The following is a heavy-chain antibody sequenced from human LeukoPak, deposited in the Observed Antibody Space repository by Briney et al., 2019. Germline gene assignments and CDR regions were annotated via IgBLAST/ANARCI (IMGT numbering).Heavy chain of an antibody. V-gene: IGHV5-51*01. Sequence: GECLKISCKGSGYSFTSYWIGWVRQMPGKGLEWMGIIYPGDSDTRYSPSFQGQVTISADKSISTAYLQWSSLKASDTAMYYCARSGYSSSWFPDHYYYYYYGMDVWGQGTTVTVSS. CDR3: ARSGYSSSWFPDHYYYYYYGMDV. CDR1: GYSFTSYW. D-gene: IGHD6-13*01. CDR2: IYPGDSDT. J-gene: IGHJ6*02.